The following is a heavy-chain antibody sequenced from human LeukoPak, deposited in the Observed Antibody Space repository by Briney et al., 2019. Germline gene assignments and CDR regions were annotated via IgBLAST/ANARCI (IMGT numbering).Heavy chain of an antibody. CDR3: ATSRRSGWYFDY. D-gene: IGHD6-19*01. CDR2: IHPGDSDA. Sequence: GESLKISCTASGYSFTNYWIGWVRQRPGKGLEWMGVIHPGDSDARYSPSFQGQVTISVDKSISTAYLQWSSLKASDTAMYYCATSRRSGWYFDYWGQGTLVTVSS. J-gene: IGHJ4*02. V-gene: IGHV5-51*01. CDR1: GYSFTNYW.